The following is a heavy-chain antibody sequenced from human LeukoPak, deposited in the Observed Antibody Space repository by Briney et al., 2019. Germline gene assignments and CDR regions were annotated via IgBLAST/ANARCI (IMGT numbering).Heavy chain of an antibody. CDR3: ARDYCSSTSCYRFDY. CDR2: ISSSSSYI. D-gene: IGHD2-2*01. CDR1: GFTFSSYS. J-gene: IGHJ4*02. Sequence: PGGPLRLSCAASGFTFSSYSMNWVRQAPGKGLEWVSSISSSSSYIYYADSVKGRFTISRDNAKNSLYLQMNSLRAEDTAVYYCARDYCSSTSCYRFDYWGQGTLVTVSS. V-gene: IGHV3-21*01.